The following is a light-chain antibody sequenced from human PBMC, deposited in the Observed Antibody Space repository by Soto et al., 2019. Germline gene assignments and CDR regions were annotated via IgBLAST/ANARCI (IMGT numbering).Light chain of an antibody. Sequence: IVLTQSPGSLSLSPGDRATLSCRASQSVSRSYLGWYQQKPGQPPRLLIYNSSNRTTGIPARFSGSGSGTDFTLTISSLEPEDFAVYYCQQRGDWPPITFGQGTRLEIK. J-gene: IGKJ5*01. CDR2: NSS. V-gene: IGKV3-11*01. CDR3: QQRGDWPPIT. CDR1: QSVSRSY.